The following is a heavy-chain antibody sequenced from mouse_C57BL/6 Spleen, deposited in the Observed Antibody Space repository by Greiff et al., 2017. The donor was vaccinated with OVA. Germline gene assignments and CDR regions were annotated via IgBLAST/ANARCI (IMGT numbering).Heavy chain of an antibody. Sequence: QVQLQQPGAELVKPGASVKLSCKASGYTFTSYWMQWVKQRPGQGLEWIGEIDPSDSYTNYNQKFKGKATLTVDTSSSTAYMQLSSLTSEDSAVYYCARRRTFAYWGQGTLVTVSA. V-gene: IGHV1-50*01. J-gene: IGHJ3*01. CDR2: IDPSDSYT. CDR1: GYTFTSYW. CDR3: ARRRTFAY.